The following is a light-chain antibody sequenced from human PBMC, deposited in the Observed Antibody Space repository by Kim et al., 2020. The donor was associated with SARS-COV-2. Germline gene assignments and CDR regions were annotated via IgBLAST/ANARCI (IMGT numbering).Light chain of an antibody. J-gene: IGKJ1*01. CDR1: QSVSRNY. Sequence: LPPGERATLACSASQSVSRNYLAWYQQGLGQAPRLLIHGASSRAPGIPLRFSGSGSGTDFTLTITRLEPEDFAVYYCQQYDNSWTFGQGTKVDIK. V-gene: IGKV3-20*01. CDR3: QQYDNSWT. CDR2: GAS.